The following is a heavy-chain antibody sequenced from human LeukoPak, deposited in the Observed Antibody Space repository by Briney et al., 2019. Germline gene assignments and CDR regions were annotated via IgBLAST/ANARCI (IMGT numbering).Heavy chain of an antibody. D-gene: IGHD3-22*01. CDR3: APPPYHYEANGYSVA. V-gene: IGHV4-34*01. J-gene: IGHJ5*02. CDR2: INHSGST. Sequence: SETLSLTCAVYGGSFIGFHWNWIRQAPGKGLEWIGDINHSGSTNYNPSLTSRVTISVDPSKNQFSLNLSSVTAADTAVYYCAPPPYHYEANGYSVAWGQGTLVTVSS. CDR1: GGSFIGFH.